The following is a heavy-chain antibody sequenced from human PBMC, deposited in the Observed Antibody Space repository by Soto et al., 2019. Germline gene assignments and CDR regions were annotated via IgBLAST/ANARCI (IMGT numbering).Heavy chain of an antibody. Sequence: KSSETLSLTCAVYGGSFSGYYWSWIRQPPGKGLEWIGEINHSGSTNYNPSLKSRVTISVDTSKNQFSLKLSSVTAADTAVYYCAREKTAMVRYYYYGMDVWGQGTTVTVSS. D-gene: IGHD5-18*01. CDR1: GGSFSGYY. CDR3: AREKTAMVRYYYYGMDV. V-gene: IGHV4-34*01. J-gene: IGHJ6*02. CDR2: INHSGST.